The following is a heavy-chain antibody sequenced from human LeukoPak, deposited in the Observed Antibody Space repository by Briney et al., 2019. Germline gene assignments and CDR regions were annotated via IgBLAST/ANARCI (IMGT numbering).Heavy chain of an antibody. CDR1: GFTFSSYA. Sequence: GGSLSLSRAASGFTFSSYAMSWVRQAPGKGLEWVSAISGSGGSTYYADSVKGRFTISRDNSKNTLYLQMNSLRAEDTAVYYCARGLCGGDCYDYWGQGTLVTVSS. CDR2: ISGSGGST. CDR3: ARGLCGGDCYDY. J-gene: IGHJ4*02. D-gene: IGHD2-21*01. V-gene: IGHV3-23*01.